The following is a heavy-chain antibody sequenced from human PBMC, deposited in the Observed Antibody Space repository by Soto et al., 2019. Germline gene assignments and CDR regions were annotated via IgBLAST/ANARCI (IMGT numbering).Heavy chain of an antibody. D-gene: IGHD3-10*01. Sequence: EVQLLESGGGLVQPGGSLRLSCAASGFSFDIYAMRWVRQAPGKGLEWVSSLGSGGSTYYADSVKGRFTISRDISQNTLYLQMNSLRAEDTAIYFCSKGGYGSTWGPSDIWGQGTVVTVSS. CDR2: LGSGGST. CDR3: SKGGYGSTWGPSDI. CDR1: GFSFDIYA. J-gene: IGHJ3*02. V-gene: IGHV3-23*01.